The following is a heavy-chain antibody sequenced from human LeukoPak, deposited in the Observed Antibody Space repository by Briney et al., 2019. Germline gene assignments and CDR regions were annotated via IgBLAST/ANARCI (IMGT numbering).Heavy chain of an antibody. Sequence: SETLSLTCAVSGVSISSSNWWSWVRQPPGKGLEWIGEIYHSGSTNYNPSLKSRVTISVDKSKNQFSLKLSSVTAADTAVYYCARPGVYYDSSGYRGAFDIWGQGTMVTVSS. CDR3: ARPGVYYDSSGYRGAFDI. CDR1: GVSISSSNW. D-gene: IGHD3-22*01. CDR2: IYHSGST. V-gene: IGHV4-4*02. J-gene: IGHJ3*02.